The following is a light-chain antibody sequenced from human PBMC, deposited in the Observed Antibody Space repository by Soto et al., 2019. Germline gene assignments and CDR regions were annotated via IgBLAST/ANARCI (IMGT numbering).Light chain of an antibody. CDR3: GTWDDRLDGNYV. CDR2: DND. V-gene: IGLV1-51*01. Sequence: QSVLTQPPSVSAAPGQQVTISCSGSSSNIGDNYVSWYQHVPGTAPKLVVYDNDRRPSGIPGRFSGSKSGTSATLVITGLQTGDEADYYCGTWDDRLDGNYVFGTGTKLTV. CDR1: SSNIGDNY. J-gene: IGLJ1*01.